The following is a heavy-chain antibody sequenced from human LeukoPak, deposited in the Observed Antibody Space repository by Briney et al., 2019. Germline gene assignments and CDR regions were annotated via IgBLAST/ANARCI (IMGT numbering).Heavy chain of an antibody. CDR1: GYSFTSYW. D-gene: IGHD5-12*01. Sequence: GESLKISCKGSGYSFTSYWIGWVRQMPGKGLEWMGIIYPGDSDTRYSPSFQGQVTISADKSISTAYLQWSSLKASDTAMYYCARQSYPLRDRGWFDPWGQGTLVTVS. J-gene: IGHJ5*02. V-gene: IGHV5-51*01. CDR3: ARQSYPLRDRGWFDP. CDR2: IYPGDSDT.